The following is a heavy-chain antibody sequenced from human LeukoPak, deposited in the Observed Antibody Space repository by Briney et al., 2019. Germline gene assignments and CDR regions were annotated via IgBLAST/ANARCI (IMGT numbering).Heavy chain of an antibody. CDR3: ARDDRGIAAAGFFDY. J-gene: IGHJ4*02. CDR2: ISYDGSNK. CDR1: GFTFSSFA. D-gene: IGHD6-13*01. V-gene: IGHV3-30*04. Sequence: PGRSLRLSCAASGFTFSSFAMHWVRQAPGKGLEWVAVISYDGSNKYYADSVKGRFTISRDNSKNTLYLQMNSLTADDTAVYYCARDDRGIAAAGFFDYWGQGTLLTVSS.